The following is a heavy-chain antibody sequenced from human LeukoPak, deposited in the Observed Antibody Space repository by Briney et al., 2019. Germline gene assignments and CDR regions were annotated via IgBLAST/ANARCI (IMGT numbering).Heavy chain of an antibody. D-gene: IGHD6-19*01. V-gene: IGHV3-11*04. CDR3: AKDGSSGWSDY. J-gene: IGHJ4*02. Sequence: GGSLRLSCAASGFTFSDYFMSWIRQAPGKGLEWVSYISSSGRTIYYADSVKGRFTISRDNAQNSLYLQMNSLRAEDTAVYYCAKDGSSGWSDYWGQGTLVTVSS. CDR2: ISSSGRTI. CDR1: GFTFSDYF.